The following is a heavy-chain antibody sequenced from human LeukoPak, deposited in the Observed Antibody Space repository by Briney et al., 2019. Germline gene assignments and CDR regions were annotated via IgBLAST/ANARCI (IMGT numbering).Heavy chain of an antibody. CDR1: GYTFTSYG. CDR2: ISAYNGNT. J-gene: IGHJ1*01. Sequence: GASVKVSCKASGYTFTSYGISWVRQAPGQGREWMGWISAYNGNTNYAQKLQGRVTMTTDTSTSTAYMELRSLRSDDTAVYYCARGGSTTVTTFYFQHWGQGTLVTVSS. D-gene: IGHD4-17*01. CDR3: ARGGSTTVTTFYFQH. V-gene: IGHV1-18*01.